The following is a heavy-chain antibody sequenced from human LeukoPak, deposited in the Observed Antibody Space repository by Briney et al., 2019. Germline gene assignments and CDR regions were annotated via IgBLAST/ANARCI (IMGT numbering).Heavy chain of an antibody. CDR3: ARRLVEQYSTGWYSTH. CDR1: GGSISSSGFY. D-gene: IGHD6-19*01. Sequence: SETLSLTCTVSGGSISSSGFYWGWIRQPPGKGLEWIGTIYYSGNTYYNPSLKSRVTISVDTSKNQFSLKLSSVTAADTAVYYCARRLVEQYSTGWYSTHWGQGTLVTVSS. V-gene: IGHV4-39*01. J-gene: IGHJ4*02. CDR2: IYYSGNT.